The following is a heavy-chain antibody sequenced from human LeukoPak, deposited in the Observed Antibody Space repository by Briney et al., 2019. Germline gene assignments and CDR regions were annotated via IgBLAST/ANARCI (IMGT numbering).Heavy chain of an antibody. V-gene: IGHV3-30*04. CDR3: ARESIEFPTFDY. CDR1: GFTFSTYA. J-gene: IGHJ4*02. CDR2: ISSDGTNK. Sequence: GGSLRLSCAASGFTFSTYAMHWVRQAPGKGLEWVAAISSDGTNKYYADSVKGRFTFSRDSSKNSLYLQMNSLRPDDTAVYYCARESIEFPTFDYWGQGTLVIVSS. D-gene: IGHD2-21*01.